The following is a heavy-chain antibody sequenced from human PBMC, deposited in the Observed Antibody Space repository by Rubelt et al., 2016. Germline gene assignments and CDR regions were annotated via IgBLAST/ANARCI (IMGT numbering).Heavy chain of an antibody. Sequence: QVQLQQWGAGLLKPSETLSLTCGFYGGSFSSYYWIWIRQPPGKGLEWIGEINHSGGTGYNPSLKSRVTISVDRSKSQFSLNRRSVIAADTAVYYCARHPLSSGCPDYWGQGTLVTVSS. J-gene: IGHJ4*02. V-gene: IGHV4-34*02. D-gene: IGHD6-19*01. CDR3: ARHPLSSGCPDY. CDR2: INHSGGT. CDR1: GGSFSSYY.